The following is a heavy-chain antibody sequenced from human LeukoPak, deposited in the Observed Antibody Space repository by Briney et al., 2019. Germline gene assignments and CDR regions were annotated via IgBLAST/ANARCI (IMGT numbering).Heavy chain of an antibody. J-gene: IGHJ4*02. V-gene: IGHV3-23*01. CDR3: AKEYSGTFSPFPSYFDC. CDR2: ISGSAGRA. CDR1: GFTFNTYS. D-gene: IGHD1-26*01. Sequence: GGSLRLSCEASGFTFNTYSMNWARQAPGKGLEWVSAISGSAGRAYYADSVKGRFTISRDNSKNTLYLQMNSLRAEDTAVYYCAKEYSGTFSPFPSYFDCWGQGTLVTVSS.